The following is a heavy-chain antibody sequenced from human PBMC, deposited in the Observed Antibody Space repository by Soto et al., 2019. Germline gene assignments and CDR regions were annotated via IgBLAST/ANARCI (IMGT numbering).Heavy chain of an antibody. J-gene: IGHJ4*02. CDR3: AKDSPLIAAADY. D-gene: IGHD6-13*01. CDR1: GFTFDDYA. Sequence: SCAASGFTFDDYAMHWVRQAPGKGLEWVSGISWNSGSIGYADSVKGRFTISRDNAKNSLYLQMNSLRAEDTALYYCAKDSPLIAAADYWGQGTLVTVSS. V-gene: IGHV3-9*01. CDR2: ISWNSGSI.